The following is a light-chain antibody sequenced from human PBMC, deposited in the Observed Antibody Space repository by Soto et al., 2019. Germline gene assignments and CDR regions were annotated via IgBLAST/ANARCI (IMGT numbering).Light chain of an antibody. Sequence: DIQMTQSPSTLSASVGDRVTITCRASQSIGTWLAWYQQKPGNAPKLLISDASYLERGVPSRFSGSGSGTEFTLTLSSLQPDDFATYYCQQYDTYSPTTFGQGTRLEIK. CDR1: QSIGTW. CDR3: QQYDTYSPTT. J-gene: IGKJ5*01. CDR2: DAS. V-gene: IGKV1-5*01.